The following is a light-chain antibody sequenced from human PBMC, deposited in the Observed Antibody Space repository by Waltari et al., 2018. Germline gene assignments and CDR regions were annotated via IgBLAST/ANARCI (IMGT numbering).Light chain of an antibody. CDR3: QQTYSTPFT. J-gene: IGKJ3*01. Sequence: DIQMTQSPSSLSASVGDRITITCQASQDINNYLNWYQQKPGKAPKLLIYDASNLQSGVPSRFSGSGSGTDFTLTISRLQPEDFATYYCQQTYSTPFTFGPGTKVDIK. V-gene: IGKV1-39*01. CDR2: DAS. CDR1: QDINNY.